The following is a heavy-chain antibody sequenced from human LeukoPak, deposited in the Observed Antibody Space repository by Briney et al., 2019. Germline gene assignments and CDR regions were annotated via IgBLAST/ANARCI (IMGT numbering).Heavy chain of an antibody. CDR1: CYTFTSYG. J-gene: IGHJ4*02. CDR2: ISAYNGNT. Sequence: ASVKVSCKASCYTFTSYGISWVRQAPGQGLEWMGWISAYNGNTNYAQKLQGRVTMTTDTSTSTAYMELRSLRSDDTAVYYCARDSIVVVPAALLYWGQGTLVTVSS. V-gene: IGHV1-18*01. D-gene: IGHD2-2*01. CDR3: ARDSIVVVPAALLY.